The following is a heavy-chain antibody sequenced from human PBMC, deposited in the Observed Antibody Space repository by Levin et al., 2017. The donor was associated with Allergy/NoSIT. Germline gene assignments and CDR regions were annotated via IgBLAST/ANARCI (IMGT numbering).Heavy chain of an antibody. Sequence: GESLKISCKASGYTFTSYGISWVRQAPGQGLEWMGWISAYNGNTNYAQKLQGRVTMTTDTSTSTAYMELRSLRSDDTAVYYCARSTGEDFWSGYYSDFDYWGQGTLVTVSS. CDR2: ISAYNGNT. J-gene: IGHJ4*02. CDR1: GYTFTSYG. V-gene: IGHV1-18*01. D-gene: IGHD3-3*01. CDR3: ARSTGEDFWSGYYSDFDY.